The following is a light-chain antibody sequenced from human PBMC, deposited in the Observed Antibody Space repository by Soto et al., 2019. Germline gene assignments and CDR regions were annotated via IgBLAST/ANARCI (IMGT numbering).Light chain of an antibody. Sequence: VLTQPASVSGSPGQSITISCTGTSSDVGGYNYVSWYQQHPGKAPKLMIYDVTNRPSGVSNRFSGSKSGNTASLTISGLQAEDEADYYCSSFTSSSTLYVFGTGTKVTVL. V-gene: IGLV2-14*03. CDR2: DVT. CDR1: SSDVGGYNY. J-gene: IGLJ1*01. CDR3: SSFTSSSTLYV.